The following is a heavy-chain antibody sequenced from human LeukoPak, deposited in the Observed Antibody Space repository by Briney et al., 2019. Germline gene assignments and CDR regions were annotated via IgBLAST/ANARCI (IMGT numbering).Heavy chain of an antibody. D-gene: IGHD3-22*01. CDR3: ARDRPITMIVVVPTNDAFDI. V-gene: IGHV1-18*04. Sequence: GASVKVSCKASGYTFTGYYMRWVRQAPGQGREWMGWISAYNGNTNYAQKLQGRVTMTTDTSTSTAYMELRSLRSDDTAVYYCARDRPITMIVVVPTNDAFDIWGQGTMVTVSS. CDR1: GYTFTGYY. CDR2: ISAYNGNT. J-gene: IGHJ3*02.